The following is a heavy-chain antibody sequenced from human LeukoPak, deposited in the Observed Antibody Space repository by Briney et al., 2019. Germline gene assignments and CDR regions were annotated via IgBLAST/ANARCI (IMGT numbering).Heavy chain of an antibody. V-gene: IGHV1-8*01. D-gene: IGHD2-2*02. J-gene: IGHJ4*02. CDR1: GYTFTSSD. Sequence: ASVKVSCKASGYTFTSSDINWVRQATGQGLEWMGWMNPNSGNTGYAQKFQGRVTMTRDTSINTAYVELSSLTSDDTAVYYCARGNPYCSSASCYNDWGQGTLLIVSS. CDR2: MNPNSGNT. CDR3: ARGNPYCSSASCYND.